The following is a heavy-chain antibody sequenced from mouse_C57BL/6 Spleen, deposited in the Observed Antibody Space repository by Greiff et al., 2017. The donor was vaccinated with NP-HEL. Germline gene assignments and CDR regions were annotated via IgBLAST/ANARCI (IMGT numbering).Heavy chain of an antibody. CDR3: ARHTVVAPYFDY. D-gene: IGHD1-1*01. Sequence: VQLQESGAELVKPGASVKISCKASGYAFSSYWMNWVKQRPGKGLEWIGQIYPGDGDTNYNGKFKGKATLTADKSSSTAYMQLSSLTSEDSAVYFCARHTVVAPYFDYWGQGTTLTVSS. V-gene: IGHV1-80*01. CDR2: IYPGDGDT. CDR1: GYAFSSYW. J-gene: IGHJ2*01.